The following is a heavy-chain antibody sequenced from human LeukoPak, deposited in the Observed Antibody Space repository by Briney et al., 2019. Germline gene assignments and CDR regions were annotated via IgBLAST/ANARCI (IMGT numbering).Heavy chain of an antibody. CDR3: ARAISSGWYPDAFDI. CDR2: IYYSWST. D-gene: IGHD6-19*01. Sequence: PSETLSLTCTVSGGSISSYYWSWIRQPPGKGLEGIGYIYYSWSTNYNPSLKSRVTISVDTSKNQFSLKLSSVTAADTAVYYCARAISSGWYPDAFDIWGQGTMVTVSS. CDR1: GGSISSYY. V-gene: IGHV4-59*01. J-gene: IGHJ3*02.